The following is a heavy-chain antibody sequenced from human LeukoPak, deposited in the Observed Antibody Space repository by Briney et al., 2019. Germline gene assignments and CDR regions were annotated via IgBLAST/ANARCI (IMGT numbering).Heavy chain of an antibody. CDR3: AREVSSSWPPFYYYGMDV. V-gene: IGHV4-4*07. D-gene: IGHD6-13*01. CDR1: GGSISSYY. Sequence: SETLSLTCTVSGGSISSYYWSWIRQPAGKGLEWIRRIYTSGSTNYNPSLKSRVTMSVDTSKNQFSLKLSSVTAADTAVYYCAREVSSSWPPFYYYGMDVWGQGITVTVSS. CDR2: IYTSGST. J-gene: IGHJ6*02.